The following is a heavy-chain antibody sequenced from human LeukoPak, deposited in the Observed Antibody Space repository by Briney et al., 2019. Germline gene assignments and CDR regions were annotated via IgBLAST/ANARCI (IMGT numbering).Heavy chain of an antibody. CDR3: ARFVPAAINWFDP. D-gene: IGHD2-2*02. J-gene: IGHJ5*02. CDR1: GGSISSYY. CDR2: IYYSGST. Sequence: SETLSLTCTVSGGSISSYYWSWIRQPPGEGLEWIGYIYYSGSTNYNPSLKSRVTISVDTSKNQFSLKLSSVTAADTAVYYCARFVPAAINWFDPWGQGTLVTVSS. V-gene: IGHV4-59*01.